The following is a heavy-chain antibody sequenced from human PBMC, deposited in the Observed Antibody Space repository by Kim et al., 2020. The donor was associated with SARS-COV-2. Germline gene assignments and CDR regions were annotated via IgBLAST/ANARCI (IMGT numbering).Heavy chain of an antibody. CDR1: GGSFSGYY. Sequence: SETLSLTCAVYGGSFSGYYWSWIRQPPGKGLEWIGEINHSGSTNYNPSLKSRVTISVDTSKNQFSLKLSSVTAADTAVYYCARGNDSSGYSPNNFDYWG. V-gene: IGHV4-34*01. J-gene: IGHJ4*01. CDR2: INHSGST. D-gene: IGHD3-22*01. CDR3: ARGNDSSGYSPNNFDY.